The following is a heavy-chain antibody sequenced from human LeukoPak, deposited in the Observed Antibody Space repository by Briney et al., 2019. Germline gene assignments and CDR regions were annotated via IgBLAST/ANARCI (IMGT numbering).Heavy chain of an antibody. D-gene: IGHD3-3*01. CDR3: ATDPKTYYDFWSGYYRMDY. CDR1: GYTLTELS. Sequence: VSVKVSCKVSGYTLTELSMHWVRQAPGKGLEWMGGFDPEDGETIYAQKFQGRVTMTEDTSTDTAYMELSSLRSEDTAVYYCATDPKTYYDFWSGYYRMDYWGQGTLVTVSS. V-gene: IGHV1-24*01. J-gene: IGHJ4*02. CDR2: FDPEDGET.